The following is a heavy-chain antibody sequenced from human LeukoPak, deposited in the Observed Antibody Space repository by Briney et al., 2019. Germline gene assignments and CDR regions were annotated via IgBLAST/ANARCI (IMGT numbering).Heavy chain of an antibody. J-gene: IGHJ4*02. CDR2: INTNTGNP. Sequence: ASVKVSCKASGYTFTSYYMHWVRQAPGQGLEWMGWINTNTGNPTYAQGFTGRFVFSLDTSVSTAYLQIGSLKAEDTAVYYCATDSGYDSSYYFDYWGQGTLVTVSS. V-gene: IGHV7-4-1*01. CDR3: ATDSGYDSSYYFDY. D-gene: IGHD5-12*01. CDR1: GYTFTSYY.